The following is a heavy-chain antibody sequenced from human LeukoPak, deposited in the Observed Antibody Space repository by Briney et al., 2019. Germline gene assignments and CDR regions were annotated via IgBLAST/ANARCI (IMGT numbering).Heavy chain of an antibody. V-gene: IGHV1-8*01. D-gene: IGHD2-2*02. CDR1: GYTFTSYD. J-gene: IGHJ3*02. Sequence: GASVKVSCKASGYTFTSYDINWVRQATGQGLEWVEGMNPNSGNTGYAHKFQGRVTMTRNTSISTAYIHLSSLRSEDAAVYYCASGIVVLPAAIQGYSYGYFPDAFDIWGQGTMVTVSS. CDR3: ASGIVVLPAAIQGYSYGYFPDAFDI. CDR2: MNPNSGNT.